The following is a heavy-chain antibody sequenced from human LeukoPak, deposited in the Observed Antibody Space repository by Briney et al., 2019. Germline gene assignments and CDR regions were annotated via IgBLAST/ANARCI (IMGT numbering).Heavy chain of an antibody. D-gene: IGHD3-16*02. CDR3: ARYSLYDYVWGSYRQTFAFDY. CDR1: GGSISSYY. CDR2: IYYSGST. V-gene: IGHV4-59*01. J-gene: IGHJ4*02. Sequence: SETLSLTCTVSGGSISSYYWSWIRQPPGKGLEWIGYIYYSGSTNYNPSLKSRVTISVDTSKNQFSLKLSSVTAADTAVYYCARYSLYDYVWGSYRQTFAFDYWGQGTLVTVSS.